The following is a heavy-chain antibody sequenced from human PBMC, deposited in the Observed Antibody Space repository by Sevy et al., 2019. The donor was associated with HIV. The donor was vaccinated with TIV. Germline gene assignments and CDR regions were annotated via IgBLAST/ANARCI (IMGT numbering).Heavy chain of an antibody. Sequence: SETLSLTCTVSGGSISSSSYYWGWIRQPPGKGLEWIGSIYYSGSTYYNPSLKSRVTISVDTSKNQFSLKLSSVTAADTAVYYCARHKGPTLPYFDWLFLGNAFDIWGQGTMVTVSS. V-gene: IGHV4-39*01. CDR1: GGSISSSSYY. D-gene: IGHD3-9*01. J-gene: IGHJ3*02. CDR3: ARHKGPTLPYFDWLFLGNAFDI. CDR2: IYYSGST.